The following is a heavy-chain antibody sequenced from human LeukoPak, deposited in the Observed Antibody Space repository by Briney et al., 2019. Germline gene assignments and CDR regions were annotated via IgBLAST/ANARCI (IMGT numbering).Heavy chain of an antibody. CDR1: GYTFTSYY. D-gene: IGHD3-3*01. V-gene: IGHV1-46*01. CDR3: ARDLGRDITIFGVVIPNFDY. CDR2: INPSGGST. J-gene: IGHJ4*02. Sequence: GASLKVSCKASGYTFTSYYMHWVRQAPGQGLEWMGIINPSGGSTSYAQKFQGRVTMTRDTSTSTVYMELSSLRSEDTAVYYCARDLGRDITIFGVVIPNFDYWGQGTLVTVSS.